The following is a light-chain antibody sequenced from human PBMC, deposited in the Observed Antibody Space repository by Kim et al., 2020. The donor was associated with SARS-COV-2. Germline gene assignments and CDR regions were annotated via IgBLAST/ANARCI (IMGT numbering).Light chain of an antibody. V-gene: IGKV3-15*01. CDR1: QSVSSN. Sequence: EIVMTQSPATLSVSPGERATLSCRASQSVSSNLAWYQQKPGQAPRLLIYGASTRATGIPARFSGSGSGTEFTLTISSLQSEDFAVYYCQQYNNWPPLTFDGGTKVDIK. J-gene: IGKJ4*01. CDR3: QQYNNWPPLT. CDR2: GAS.